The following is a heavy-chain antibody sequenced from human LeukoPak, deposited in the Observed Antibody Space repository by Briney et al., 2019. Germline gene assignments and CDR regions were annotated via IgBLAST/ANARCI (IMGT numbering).Heavy chain of an antibody. Sequence: PGGSLRLSCAASGFTFSSYAMSWVRQAPGKGLEWVAFIRSDGSNKYYADSVKGRFTFSRDNSKNTLYLQMNSLRAEDTAVYYCAKGASHYFDYWGQGTLVTVSS. CDR2: IRSDGSNK. CDR1: GFTFSSYA. CDR3: AKGASHYFDY. J-gene: IGHJ4*02. V-gene: IGHV3-30*02.